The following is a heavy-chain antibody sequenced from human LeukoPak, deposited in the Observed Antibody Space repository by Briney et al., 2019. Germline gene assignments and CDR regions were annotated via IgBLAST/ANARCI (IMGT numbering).Heavy chain of an antibody. J-gene: IGHJ4*02. CDR3: ARGTTEYIYYFEH. Sequence: SETLSFTCSVSGGSISGHYWSWVRQPAGKGLEDLGRIYSTGSTHYNPSLESRVTMSVDTSKNQFSLRLSSVTAADTAVYYCARGTTEYIYYFEHWGQGTLVTVSS. CDR1: GGSISGHY. CDR2: IYSTGST. D-gene: IGHD4-17*01. V-gene: IGHV4-4*07.